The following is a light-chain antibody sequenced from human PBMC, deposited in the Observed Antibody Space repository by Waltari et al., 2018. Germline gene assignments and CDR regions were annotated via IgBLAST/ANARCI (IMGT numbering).Light chain of an antibody. CDR1: SSDVGSYNL. CDR2: EVI. J-gene: IGLJ3*02. CDR3: CSYGGSGTYVM. Sequence: QSALTQPASVSGSPGQSITISCTGTSSDVGSYNLVSWYQHYPGKPPKPMICEVIHRPSGVSKRFSGSKSGDTASLTIAGLQAEDEADYYCCSYGGSGTYVMFGGGTKVTVL. V-gene: IGLV2-23*02.